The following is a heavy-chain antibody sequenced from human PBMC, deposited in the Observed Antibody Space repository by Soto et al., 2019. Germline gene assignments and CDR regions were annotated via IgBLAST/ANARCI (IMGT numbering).Heavy chain of an antibody. CDR2: ISYDGSNK. Sequence: GGSLRLSCAASGFTFGSYGMHWVRQAPGKGLEWVAVISYDGSNKYYADSVRGRFTISRDNSNNMLYLQMNSLRAEDTAVYYCANIRNVVNAQNDYWGQGTLVTVSS. D-gene: IGHD2-21*01. CDR3: ANIRNVVNAQNDY. J-gene: IGHJ4*02. CDR1: GFTFGSYG. V-gene: IGHV3-30*18.